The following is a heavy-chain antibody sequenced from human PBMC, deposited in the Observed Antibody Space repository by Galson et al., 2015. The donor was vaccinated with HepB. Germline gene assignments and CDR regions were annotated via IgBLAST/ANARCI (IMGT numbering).Heavy chain of an antibody. J-gene: IGHJ4*02. V-gene: IGHV3-7*03. CDR1: GFTFSSYW. D-gene: IGHD1-20*01. Sequence: SLRLSCAASGFTFSSYWMSWVRQAPGKGLEWVANIKQDGSEKYYVDSVKGRFTISRDNAKNSLYLQMNSLRAEDTAVYYCARTLAAAGWDIITGTTGYFDYWGQGTLVTVSS. CDR3: ARTLAAAGWDIITGTTGYFDY. CDR2: IKQDGSEK.